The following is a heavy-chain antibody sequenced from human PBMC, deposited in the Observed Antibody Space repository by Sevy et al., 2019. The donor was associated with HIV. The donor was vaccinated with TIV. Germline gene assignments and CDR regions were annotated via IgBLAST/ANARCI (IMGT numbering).Heavy chain of an antibody. V-gene: IGHV1-24*01. D-gene: IGHD2-15*01. CDR1: GYSLTKLS. Sequence: ASVKVSCKVSGYSLTKLSINWVRQAPGKGLEWMGEVTPQYGETIYAQRFQGRVTMTEDTSADTAYMELSSLTFEDTAVYYCATIGLRYYSGSSSYQGDWFDPWGQGTLVTVSS. CDR2: VTPQYGET. CDR3: ATIGLRYYSGSSSYQGDWFDP. J-gene: IGHJ5*02.